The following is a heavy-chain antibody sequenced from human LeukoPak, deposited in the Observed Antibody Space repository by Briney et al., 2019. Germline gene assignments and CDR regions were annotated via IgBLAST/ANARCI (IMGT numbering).Heavy chain of an antibody. D-gene: IGHD6-19*01. CDR2: INPNSGGT. Sequence: ASVKVSCKASGYTFTGYYMHWVRQAAGRGLDWMGWINPNSGGTNYAQKFQGRVTMTRDTSISTAYMELSRLRSDDTAVYYCARDRAVLRAFDSWGQGTMVTVSS. CDR1: GYTFTGYY. CDR3: ARDRAVLRAFDS. V-gene: IGHV1-2*02. J-gene: IGHJ3*02.